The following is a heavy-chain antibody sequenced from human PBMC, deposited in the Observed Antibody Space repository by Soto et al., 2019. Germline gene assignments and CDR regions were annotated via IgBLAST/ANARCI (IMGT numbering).Heavy chain of an antibody. CDR3: GRGRSGQIVVFY. CDR1: GYTFAGHY. Sequence: ASVKVSCKASGYTFAGHYIHWVRQAPEQGPEWMGEIGPESGATRYAQKFQGRVTMTRDMSITTVYMELNNLSPDDTAVYYCGRGRSGQIVVFYWGQGTPVTVSS. CDR2: IGPESGAT. J-gene: IGHJ4*02. V-gene: IGHV1-2*02. D-gene: IGHD1-26*01.